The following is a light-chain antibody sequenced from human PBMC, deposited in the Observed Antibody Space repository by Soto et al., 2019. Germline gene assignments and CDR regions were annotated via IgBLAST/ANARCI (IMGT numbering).Light chain of an antibody. CDR1: KLGDKY. J-gene: IGLJ2*01. V-gene: IGLV3-1*01. Sequence: SYALTQPPSVSVSPGQTANLTCSGDKLGDKYVCWYQQKPGQSPVRVIYQDYQRPSGIPERFSGSNSGTTAVLTISGTRAMDEADYYCQAWDSHTAVVFGGGTKLTVL. CDR2: QDY. CDR3: QAWDSHTAVV.